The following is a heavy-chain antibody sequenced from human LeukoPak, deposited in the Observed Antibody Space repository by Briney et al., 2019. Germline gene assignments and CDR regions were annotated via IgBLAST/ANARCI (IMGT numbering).Heavy chain of an antibody. CDR3: ARELAARLTRARPFDY. V-gene: IGHV3-30*03. Sequence: PGGSLRLSCAASGFTFSSYGMHWVRQAPGKGLEWVAVISYDGSNKYYADSVKGRFTISRDNSKNTLYLQMNSLRAEDTAVYYCARELAARLTRARPFDYWGQGTLVTVSS. J-gene: IGHJ4*02. D-gene: IGHD6-6*01. CDR2: ISYDGSNK. CDR1: GFTFSSYG.